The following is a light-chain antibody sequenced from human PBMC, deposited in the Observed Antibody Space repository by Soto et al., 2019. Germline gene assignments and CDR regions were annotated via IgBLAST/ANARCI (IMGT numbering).Light chain of an antibody. Sequence: EVVLTQSPGTLSLSPGERATLSCRASQSVNGNYLAWYQQKPGQPPRLLIYDASSRATGIPDRFSGGGSGTDFTLTISRLEPEDFAVYYCQQSGTSPQTLGQGTKVDI. J-gene: IGKJ1*01. V-gene: IGKV3-20*01. CDR3: QQSGTSPQT. CDR1: QSVNGNY. CDR2: DAS.